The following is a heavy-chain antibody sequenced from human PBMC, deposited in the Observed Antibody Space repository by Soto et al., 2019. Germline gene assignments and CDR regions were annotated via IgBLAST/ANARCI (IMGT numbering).Heavy chain of an antibody. CDR3: ARVGRIVVVPAVPGWFDP. D-gene: IGHD2-2*01. V-gene: IGHV4-31*03. J-gene: IGHJ5*02. CDR2: IYYSGST. CDR1: GGSISSGGYY. Sequence: SETLSLTCTVSGGSISSGGYYWSWIRQHPGKGLEWIGYIYYSGSTYYNPSLKSRVTISVDTSKNQFSLKLSSVTAADTAVYYCARVGRIVVVPAVPGWFDPWGQGTLVTVS.